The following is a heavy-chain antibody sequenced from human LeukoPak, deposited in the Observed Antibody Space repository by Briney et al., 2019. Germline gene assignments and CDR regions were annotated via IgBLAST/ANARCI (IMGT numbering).Heavy chain of an antibody. Sequence: PSETLSLTCGVYGGSFSGYYYSWIRQPPGKGLEWIGEINHRGSTNYNPPLKSRVTMSLDTFKTEFSLRLTAVTAADTAVYYCARGSITMPAAPFDYWGQGTLVTVSS. CDR2: INHRGST. D-gene: IGHD3-10*01. CDR3: ARGSITMPAAPFDY. J-gene: IGHJ4*02. V-gene: IGHV4-34*01. CDR1: GGSFSGYY.